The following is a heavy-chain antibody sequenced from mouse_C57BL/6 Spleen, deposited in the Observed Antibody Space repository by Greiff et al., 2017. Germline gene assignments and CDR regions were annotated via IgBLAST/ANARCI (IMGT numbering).Heavy chain of an antibody. J-gene: IGHJ4*01. D-gene: IGHD3-2*02. CDR1: GYTFTSYW. Sequence: VQLQQPGAELVKPGASVKLSCKASGYTFTSYWMQWVKQRPGQGLEWIGEIDPSDSYTNYNQKFKGKATLTVDTSSSTAYMQLSSLTSEDSAVYYCAIDSSGYGAMDYWGQGTSVTVSS. V-gene: IGHV1-50*01. CDR2: IDPSDSYT. CDR3: AIDSSGYGAMDY.